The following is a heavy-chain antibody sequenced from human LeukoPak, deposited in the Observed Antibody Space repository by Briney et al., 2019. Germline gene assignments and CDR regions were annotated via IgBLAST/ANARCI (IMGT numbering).Heavy chain of an antibody. CDR1: GFTFSSYE. Sequence: GGSLRLSCAASGFTFSSYEMIWVRQPPGKGLEWVSYISSSGSTIYYADSVKGRFTLSRYNAKNSLYLQMNSLRAEDTAVYYCARVPRGVVDYWGQGTLVTVSS. V-gene: IGHV3-48*03. D-gene: IGHD3-10*01. CDR2: ISSSGSTI. CDR3: ARVPRGVVDY. J-gene: IGHJ4*02.